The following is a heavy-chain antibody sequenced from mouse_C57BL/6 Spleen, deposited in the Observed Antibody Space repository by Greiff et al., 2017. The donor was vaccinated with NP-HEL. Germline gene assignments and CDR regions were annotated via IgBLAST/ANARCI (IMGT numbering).Heavy chain of an antibody. CDR3: ARRGRPCYFDV. J-gene: IGHJ1*03. Sequence: EVQLQQSGPELVKPGASVKISCKASGYTFTDYYMNWVKQSHGKSLEWIGDINPNNGGTSYNQKFKGKATLTVDKSSSTAYMELRSLTSEDSAVYYCARRGRPCYFDVWGTGTTVTVSS. CDR1: GYTFTDYY. CDR2: INPNNGGT. V-gene: IGHV1-26*01.